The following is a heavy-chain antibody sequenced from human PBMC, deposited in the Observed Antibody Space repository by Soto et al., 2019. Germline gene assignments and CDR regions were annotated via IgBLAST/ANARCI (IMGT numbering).Heavy chain of an antibody. V-gene: IGHV5-10-1*01. CDR1: GYSFTSYW. J-gene: IGHJ4*02. CDR3: PSSPPYYYDSSGYYYDY. Sequence: PGESLKISCXGSGYSFTSYWISWVRQMPGKGLEWMGRIDPSDSYTNYSPSFQGHVTISADKSISTAYLQWSSLKASDTAMYYCPSSPPYYYDSSGYYYDYWGQGTLVTVSS. CDR2: IDPSDSYT. D-gene: IGHD3-22*01.